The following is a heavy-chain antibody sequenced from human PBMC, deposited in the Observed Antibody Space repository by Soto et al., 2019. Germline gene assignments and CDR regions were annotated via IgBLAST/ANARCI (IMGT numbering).Heavy chain of an antibody. J-gene: IGHJ5*02. CDR1: GYTFTSYA. Sequence: ASVKVSCKASGYTFTSYAMHWVRHAPGQRLEWMGWINAGNGNTKYSQKFQGRVTITRDTSASTAYMELSSLRSEDTAVYYCARGRYCSSTSCSFYNWFDPWGKGTLVTVSS. CDR2: INAGNGNT. CDR3: ARGRYCSSTSCSFYNWFDP. D-gene: IGHD2-2*01. V-gene: IGHV1-3*01.